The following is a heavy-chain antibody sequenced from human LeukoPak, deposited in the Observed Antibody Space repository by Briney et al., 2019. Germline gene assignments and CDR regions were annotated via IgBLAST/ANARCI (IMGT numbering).Heavy chain of an antibody. CDR2: IYHSGST. CDR3: ARGGRITMSENAFDI. V-gene: IGHV4-4*02. Sequence: SETLSLTCAVSGSSISSSNCWSWVRQPPGKGLEWIGEIYHSGSTNYNPSLKSRVTISVDKSKNQFSLKLSSVTAADTAVYYCARGGRITMSENAFDIWGQGTMVTVSP. D-gene: IGHD3-22*01. J-gene: IGHJ3*02. CDR1: GSSISSSNC.